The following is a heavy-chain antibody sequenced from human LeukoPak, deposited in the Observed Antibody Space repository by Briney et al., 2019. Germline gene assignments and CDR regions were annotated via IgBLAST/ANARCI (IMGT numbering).Heavy chain of an antibody. J-gene: IGHJ3*02. CDR1: GYSISSGYY. D-gene: IGHD5-18*01. CDR2: IYHSGST. V-gene: IGHV4-38-2*02. Sequence: SETLSLTCTVSGYSISSGYYWGWIRQPPGKGLEWIGSIYHSGSTYYNPSLKSRVTISVDTSKNQFSLKLSSVTAADTAVYYCARPSGYSYGPHAFDIWGQGTMVTVSS. CDR3: ARPSGYSYGPHAFDI.